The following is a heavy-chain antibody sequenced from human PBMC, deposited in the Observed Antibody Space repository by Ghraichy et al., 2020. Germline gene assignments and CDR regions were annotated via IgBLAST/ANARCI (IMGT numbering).Heavy chain of an antibody. D-gene: IGHD3-10*01. CDR1: GYSISSGYY. V-gene: IGHV4-38-2*02. CDR3: ARAPTDYYGSGSYYF. Sequence: SETLSLTCTVSGYSISSGYYWGWIRQPPGKGLEWIGSIYHSGSTYYNPSLKSRVTISVDTSKNQFSLKLSSVTAADTAVYYCARAPTDYYGSGSYYFWGQGTLVTVSS. J-gene: IGHJ4*02. CDR2: IYHSGST.